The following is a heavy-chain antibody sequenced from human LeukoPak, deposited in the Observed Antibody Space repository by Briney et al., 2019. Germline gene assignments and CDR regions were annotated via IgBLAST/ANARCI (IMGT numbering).Heavy chain of an antibody. J-gene: IGHJ4*02. CDR3: ASSVDTAWGLDY. CDR1: GYTFTAYY. CDR2: INPNSGGT. Sequence: ASVKVSCKASGYTFTAYYMHWVRQAPGQGLEWLGWINPNSGGTNYAQKYQGRVTVTRDTSISTAYMELSSLRSDDTAVYYCASSVDTAWGLDYWGKGTLLTV. V-gene: IGHV1-2*02. D-gene: IGHD5-18*01.